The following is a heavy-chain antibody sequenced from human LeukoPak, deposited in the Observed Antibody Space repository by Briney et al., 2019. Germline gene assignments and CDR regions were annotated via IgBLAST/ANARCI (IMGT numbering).Heavy chain of an antibody. Sequence: GGSLRLSCAASGFTFDDYGMNWVRQAPGKGREWVSSINWNGGSTGYVDSVKGRFTISRDNARNSLYLQMNSLRVEDTALYYCAKVLGSGSYYAGVDYWGQGALVTVSS. CDR2: INWNGGST. J-gene: IGHJ4*02. CDR1: GFTFDDYG. CDR3: AKVLGSGSYYAGVDY. D-gene: IGHD3-10*01. V-gene: IGHV3-20*04.